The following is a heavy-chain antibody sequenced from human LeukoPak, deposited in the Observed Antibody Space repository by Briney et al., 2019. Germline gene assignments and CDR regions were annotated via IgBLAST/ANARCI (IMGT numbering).Heavy chain of an antibody. J-gene: IGHJ5*02. Sequence: SQTLSLTCAISGDSFSSNSAAWNWIRQSPSRGLEWLGRTYYRSNWYNDYAVSVKSRITINPDTSKNQFSLQLNSVTPEDTAVYYCAGELVRFVQFDPWGQGTLVTVSS. D-gene: IGHD1-7*01. V-gene: IGHV6-1*01. CDR1: GDSFSSNSAA. CDR2: TYYRSNWYN. CDR3: AGELVRFVQFDP.